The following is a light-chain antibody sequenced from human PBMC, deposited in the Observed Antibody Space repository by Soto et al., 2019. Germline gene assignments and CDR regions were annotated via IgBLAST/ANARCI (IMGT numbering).Light chain of an antibody. Sequence: EVVFIQSPAAVSLSPGERATLSCRASQSVSSNLAWYQQKPGQAPRLLIYGASTRATGIPARFSGSGSGTEFTLTISSLQSEDFAVYYCQQYNNWPSITFGQGTRLEIK. V-gene: IGKV3-15*01. CDR1: QSVSSN. CDR2: GAS. J-gene: IGKJ5*01. CDR3: QQYNNWPSIT.